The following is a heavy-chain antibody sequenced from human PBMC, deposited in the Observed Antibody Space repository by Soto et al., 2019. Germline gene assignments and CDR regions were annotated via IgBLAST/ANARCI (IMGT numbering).Heavy chain of an antibody. CDR3: AHQGPELWPRDY. CDR2: IYWYDSK. Sequence: QITLKESGPTLVRPTQTLTLTCAFSGFSLSTSGVGVGWIRQPLGKALEGLAVIYWYDSKHYSPTRRRRLTITKDTAKNQVVLTMTNMDPMDTGGYYRAHQGPELWPRDYWGQGTRVTVSS. J-gene: IGHJ4*02. D-gene: IGHD1-26*01. CDR1: GFSLSTSGVG. V-gene: IGHV2-5*01.